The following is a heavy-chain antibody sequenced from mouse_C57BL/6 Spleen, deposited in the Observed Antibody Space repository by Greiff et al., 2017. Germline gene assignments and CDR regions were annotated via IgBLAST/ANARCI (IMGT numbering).Heavy chain of an antibody. CDR3: ARGYSNFDY. Sequence: QVQLQQSGAELVRPGASVKLSCKASGYTFTDYYINWVKQRPGQGLEWIARIYPGSGNTYYNEKFKGKATLTAEKSSSTAYMQLSSLTSEDSAVYFGARGYSNFDYWGQGTTLTVSS. D-gene: IGHD2-5*01. CDR2: IYPGSGNT. V-gene: IGHV1-76*01. J-gene: IGHJ2*01. CDR1: GYTFTDYY.